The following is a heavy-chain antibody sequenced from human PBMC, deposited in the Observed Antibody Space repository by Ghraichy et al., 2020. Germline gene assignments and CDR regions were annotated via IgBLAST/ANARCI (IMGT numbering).Heavy chain of an antibody. CDR1: GGSISSYY. CDR3: AREREWNDFDY. CDR2: IYYSGST. V-gene: IGHV4-59*01. J-gene: IGHJ4*02. D-gene: IGHD1-1*01. Sequence: SQTLSLTCTVSGGSISSYYWSWIRQPPGKGLEWIGYIYYSGSTNYNPSLKSRVTISVDTSKNQFSLKLSSVTAADTAVYYCAREREWNDFDYWGQGTLVTVSS.